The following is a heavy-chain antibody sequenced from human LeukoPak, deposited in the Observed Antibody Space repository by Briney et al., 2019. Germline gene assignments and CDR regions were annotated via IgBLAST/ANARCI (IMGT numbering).Heavy chain of an antibody. V-gene: IGHV6-1*01. CDR3: ARGWLRSSFDL. D-gene: IGHD5-12*01. Sequence: PSQTLSLTCAISGDSVSINSVAWNWVRQSPSRGLEWLGRTYYSSKWYNDYAVSVKGRVTINPDTSKNQFSLQLSSVPPEDTAVYYCARGWLRSSFDLWGQGTLVTVSS. J-gene: IGHJ4*02. CDR2: TYYSSKWYN. CDR1: GDSVSINSVA.